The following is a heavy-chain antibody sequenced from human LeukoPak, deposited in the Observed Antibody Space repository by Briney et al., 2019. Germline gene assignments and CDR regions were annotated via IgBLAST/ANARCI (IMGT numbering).Heavy chain of an antibody. J-gene: IGHJ3*02. CDR1: GFTVSSNS. V-gene: IGHV3-53*05. D-gene: IGHD2-2*02. CDR3: AKDNTYDAFDI. CDR2: IYSGGNT. Sequence: PGGSLRLSCTVSGFTVSSNSMSWVRQAPGKGLEWVSFIYSGGNTLYSDSVKGRFTISRDNSKNTLYLQMNSLRAEDTAVYYCAKDNTYDAFDIWGQGTMVTVSS.